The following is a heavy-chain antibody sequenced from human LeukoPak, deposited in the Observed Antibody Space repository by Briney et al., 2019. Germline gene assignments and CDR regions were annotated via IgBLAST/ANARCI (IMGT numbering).Heavy chain of an antibody. J-gene: IGHJ4*02. CDR1: GFTFSSYG. CDR3: AKDLPLIVVVPVAIAFDY. Sequence: PGGSLRLSCAASGFTFSSYGMHWVRQAPGKGLEWVAFIRYDGSKKYYADSVKGRFTISRDNSKNTLYLQMNSLRAEDTAVYYCAKDLPLIVVVPVAIAFDYWGQGTLVTVSS. CDR2: IRYDGSKK. D-gene: IGHD2-2*02. V-gene: IGHV3-30*02.